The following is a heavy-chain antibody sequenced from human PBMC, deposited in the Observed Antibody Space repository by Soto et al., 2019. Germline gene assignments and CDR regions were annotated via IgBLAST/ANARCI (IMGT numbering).Heavy chain of an antibody. Sequence: GGSLRLSCAASGFTLRNHAMHWVRQAPGKGLECLAVIAYDGSNAFYRDSVKGRFTISRDNSKNTLYLHMNSLRSEDTGVYYCARGDREDILVVVGARPGEYGIDIWGQGTTVTVS. CDR1: GFTLRNHA. CDR2: IAYDGSNA. J-gene: IGHJ6*02. D-gene: IGHD2-15*01. CDR3: ARGDREDILVVVGARPGEYGIDI. V-gene: IGHV3-30-3*01.